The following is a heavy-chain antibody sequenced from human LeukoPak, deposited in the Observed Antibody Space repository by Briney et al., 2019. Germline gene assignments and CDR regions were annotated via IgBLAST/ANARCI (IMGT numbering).Heavy chain of an antibody. J-gene: IGHJ5*02. CDR3: ARDPDYYDDSGYT. CDR1: GGSFSSNRFY. CDR2: MYYNGGT. V-gene: IGHV4-39*07. D-gene: IGHD3-22*01. Sequence: SETLSLTCTVSGGSFSSNRFYWGWIRQPPGTGLDWIGSMYYNGGTYYNPSLKSRVTISADTYKNQVSLKLSSVTAADTAVYYCARDPDYYDDSGYTWGQGTLVTVSS.